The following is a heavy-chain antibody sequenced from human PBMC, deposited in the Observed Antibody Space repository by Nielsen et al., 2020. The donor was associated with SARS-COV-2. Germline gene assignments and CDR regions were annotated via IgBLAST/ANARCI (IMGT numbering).Heavy chain of an antibody. J-gene: IGHJ6*02. V-gene: IGHV4-59*08. Sequence: GSLRLSCAASGFTFDDYGMSWFRQPPGQGLEWIGYVSYSGSTDSNPSLKSRVTISVDTSKNQFSLRLSSVTAADTAVYYCARLQYAAARPLGMDVWGQGTTVTVS. CDR3: ARLQYAAARPLGMDV. CDR2: VSYSGST. D-gene: IGHD6-6*01. CDR1: GFTFDDYG.